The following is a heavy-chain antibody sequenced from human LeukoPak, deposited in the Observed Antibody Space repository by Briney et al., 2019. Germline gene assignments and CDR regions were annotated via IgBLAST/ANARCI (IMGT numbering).Heavy chain of an antibody. CDR2: ISGGGETR. D-gene: IGHD6-25*01. J-gene: IGHJ4*02. CDR1: GFKFNSYA. V-gene: IGHV3-48*03. Sequence: GGSLRLSCAASGFKFNSYAMSWVRQAPVKGLEWVSYISGGGETRYYADSVKGRFTISRDNGKNSLYLQMNSLRAEDTAVYYCARDASGHDLPFDYWGQGTLVTVSS. CDR3: ARDASGHDLPFDY.